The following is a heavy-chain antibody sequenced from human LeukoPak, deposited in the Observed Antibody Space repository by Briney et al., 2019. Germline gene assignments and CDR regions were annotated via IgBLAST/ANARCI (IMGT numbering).Heavy chain of an antibody. V-gene: IGHV4-4*07. D-gene: IGHD2-2*01. CDR1: GASISSYY. Sequence: SETLSLTCTVAGASISSYYWSWIRQPAGKGLEWIGRIYTSGSNNYNPSLKSRVTMSVDTSKNQFSLKLSSVTAADTAVYYCAREGDIVVVPAASYYYYMDGWGKGTTVTVSS. J-gene: IGHJ6*03. CDR3: AREGDIVVVPAASYYYYMDG. CDR2: IYTSGSN.